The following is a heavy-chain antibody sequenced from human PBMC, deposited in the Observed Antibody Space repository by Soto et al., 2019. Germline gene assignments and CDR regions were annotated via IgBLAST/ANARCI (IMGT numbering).Heavy chain of an antibody. CDR1: GFTFSSYG. V-gene: IGHV3-33*01. CDR2: IWYDLINK. D-gene: IGHD3-22*01. J-gene: IGHJ4*02. CDR3: ARAVRDYYDSSGYIGYFDY. Sequence: GGSLRLSCAASGFTFSSYGMHWVRQAPGKGLEWVAVIWYDLINKYYADSVKGRFTISRDNSKNTLYLQMNSLRAVDTAVYYCARAVRDYYDSSGYIGYFDYWGQGT.